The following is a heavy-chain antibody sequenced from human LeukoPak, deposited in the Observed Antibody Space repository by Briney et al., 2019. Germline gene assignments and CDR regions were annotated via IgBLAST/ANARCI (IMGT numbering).Heavy chain of an antibody. J-gene: IGHJ4*02. D-gene: IGHD1-7*01. CDR2: ISGSGAGT. Sequence: GGSLRLSCAASGFTFSSYAMGWARQAPGKGLEWVSAISGSGAGTYYADSVKGRFTLSRDNSKNTLYLQMNSLRAEDTALYFCAKLTNVAETGTFDYWGQGALVTVSS. CDR1: GFTFSSYA. V-gene: IGHV3-23*01. CDR3: AKLTNVAETGTFDY.